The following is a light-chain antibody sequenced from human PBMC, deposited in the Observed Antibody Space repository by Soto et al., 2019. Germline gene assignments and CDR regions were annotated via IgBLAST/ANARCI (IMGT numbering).Light chain of an antibody. Sequence: QSVLTQPASVSGSPGQSITISCTGTSSDVGGHNSVAWYQHNPGKAPKLMIYDVSNRPSGVSSRFSGSKSGNTASLSISGLQAVDEADYYCSSYTSSSTLVFGTGTKLTVL. CDR2: DVS. V-gene: IGLV2-14*01. CDR3: SSYTSSSTLV. J-gene: IGLJ1*01. CDR1: SSDVGGHNS.